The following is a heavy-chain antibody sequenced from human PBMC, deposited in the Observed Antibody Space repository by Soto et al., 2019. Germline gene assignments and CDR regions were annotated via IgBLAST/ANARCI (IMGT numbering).Heavy chain of an antibody. J-gene: IGHJ4*02. CDR2: INSSGGST. CDR1: GYTFTSYY. CDR3: ARDQTANAFDY. V-gene: IGHV1-46*01. D-gene: IGHD2-21*02. Sequence: QVQLVQSGAEVKKPGASVKVSCKASGYTFTSYYMHWVRQAPGQGLEWMGIINSSGGSTSYAQKFQGRVTMTRDTSTSTVYMELSSLRSEDTAVYYCARDQTANAFDYWGQGTLVTVSS.